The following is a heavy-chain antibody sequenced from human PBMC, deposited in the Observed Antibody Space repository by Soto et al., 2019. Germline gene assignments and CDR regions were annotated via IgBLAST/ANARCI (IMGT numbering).Heavy chain of an antibody. J-gene: IGHJ1*01. CDR3: ARARRGYCSGGSCYGGYFQH. D-gene: IGHD2-15*01. CDR2: IYYSGST. CDR1: GGSISSGGYY. V-gene: IGHV4-31*03. Sequence: QVQLQESGPGLVKPSQTLSLTCTVSGGSISSGGYYWSWIRQHPGKGLEWIGYIYYSGSTYYNPSFKSRITLSGDTSNNQFSLKLSSVTAADTAVYYCARARRGYCSGGSCYGGYFQHWGQGTLVTVSS.